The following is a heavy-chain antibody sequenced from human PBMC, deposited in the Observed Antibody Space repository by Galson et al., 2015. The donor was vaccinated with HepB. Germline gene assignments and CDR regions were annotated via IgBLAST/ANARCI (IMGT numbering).Heavy chain of an antibody. CDR1: GFTFSSYA. D-gene: IGHD3-22*01. CDR3: ARDEQWGYYDSSGRRGGFDY. Sequence: SLRLSCAASGFTFSSYAMHWVRQAPGKGLEWVAVISYDGSNKYYADSVKGRFTISRDNSKNTLYLQMNSLRAEDTAVYYCARDEQWGYYDSSGRRGGFDYWGQGTLVTVSS. V-gene: IGHV3-30*04. CDR2: ISYDGSNK. J-gene: IGHJ4*02.